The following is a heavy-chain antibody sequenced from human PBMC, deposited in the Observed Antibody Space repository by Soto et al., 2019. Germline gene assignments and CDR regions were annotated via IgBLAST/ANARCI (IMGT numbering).Heavy chain of an antibody. CDR1: GYTFTSYG. D-gene: IGHD3-22*01. CDR2: ISVDNGNT. Sequence: ASVKVSCKASGYTFTSYGISWVRQAPGQGLEWMGWISVDNGNTRYSQKFQGRLTLTRDTPGNTAYLELNSLISEDTAVYYCATPQDYDGCLDSWGQGTLVTVSS. J-gene: IGHJ4*02. V-gene: IGHV1-18*01. CDR3: ATPQDYDGCLDS.